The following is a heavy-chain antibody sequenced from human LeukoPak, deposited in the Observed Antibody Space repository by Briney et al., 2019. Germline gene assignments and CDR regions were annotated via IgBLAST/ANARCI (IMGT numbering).Heavy chain of an antibody. Sequence: GGSLRLSCAASGFTFSSYGMSWVRQAPGKGLEWVSAISGSGGSTYYADSVKGRFTISRDNSKNTLYLQMNSLRAEDTAVYYCARGSHGTYYDYVWGSYGARYYFDYWGQGTLVTVSS. J-gene: IGHJ4*02. CDR3: ARGSHGTYYDYVWGSYGARYYFDY. CDR2: ISGSGGST. CDR1: GFTFSSYG. D-gene: IGHD3-16*01. V-gene: IGHV3-23*01.